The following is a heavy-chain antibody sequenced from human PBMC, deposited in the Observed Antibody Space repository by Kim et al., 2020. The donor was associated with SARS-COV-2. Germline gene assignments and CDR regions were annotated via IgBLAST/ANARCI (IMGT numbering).Heavy chain of an antibody. D-gene: IGHD1-1*01. CDR2: TSESGGDT. J-gene: IGHJ4*02. CDR3: ALRTVVTGTIDY. Sequence: GGSLRLSCAASGVTFASYAMSWVRQAPGKGLEWVSATSESGGDTYYADSVKGRFTISTDKSKYTVSLQMNGLRVEDTAIYYCALRTVVTGTIDYWGQGTLVTVSS. V-gene: IGHV3-23*01. CDR1: GVTFASYA.